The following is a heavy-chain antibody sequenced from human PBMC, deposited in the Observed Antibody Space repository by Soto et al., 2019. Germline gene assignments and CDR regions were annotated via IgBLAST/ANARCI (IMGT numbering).Heavy chain of an antibody. CDR1: GFTFSNAW. CDR2: IKGKRDSETT. J-gene: IGHJ1*01. D-gene: IGHD3-10*01. Sequence: EVQLVESGGGLVKPGGSLRLSCAASGFTFSNAWMGWVRQAPGKGLEWVGHIKGKRDSETTEYAAPVKDRFTISRDDSKSTLYLQGNSLKTEDTGVYYCTTGGFTVGTGRADLQFWGQGTLVTVSS. CDR3: TTGGFTVGTGRADLQF. V-gene: IGHV3-15*01.